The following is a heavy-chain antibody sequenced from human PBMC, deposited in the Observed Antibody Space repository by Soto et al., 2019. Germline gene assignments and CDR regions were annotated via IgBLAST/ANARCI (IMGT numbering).Heavy chain of an antibody. CDR1: GYTFIAFG. CDR3: ARRLQLRPFDY. J-gene: IGHJ4*02. CDR2: ITVSNGSP. V-gene: IGHV1-18*01. D-gene: IGHD1-1*01. Sequence: QVQLVQSGGEVKKPGASVKVSCRASGYTFIAFGIGWVRQAPGQGLEYMGWITVSNGSPSVAQKFQGRLTMTADTPTSTVYMELRNLTSDDKAVYYCARRLQLRPFDYCGQGTLVTVSS.